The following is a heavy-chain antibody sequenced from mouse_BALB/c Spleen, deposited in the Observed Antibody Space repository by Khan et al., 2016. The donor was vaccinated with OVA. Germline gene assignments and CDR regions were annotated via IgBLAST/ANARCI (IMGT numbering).Heavy chain of an antibody. CDR2: IWSGGST. J-gene: IGHJ3*01. CDR1: GFSLTTYG. D-gene: IGHD2-4*01. Sequence: QVQLKESGPGLVQPSQSLSITCTVSGFSLTTYGVHWVRQSPGKGLEWLGVIWSGGSTDYNAAFISRLSISKDNSKSQVFFKMNSLQANDTAIYYCSRNYDYDEGLAYWGQGTLVTVSA. CDR3: SRNYDYDEGLAY. V-gene: IGHV2-2*02.